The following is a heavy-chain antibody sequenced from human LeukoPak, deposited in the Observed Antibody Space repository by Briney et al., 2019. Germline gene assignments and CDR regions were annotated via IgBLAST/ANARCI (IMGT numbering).Heavy chain of an antibody. D-gene: IGHD3-22*01. CDR2: ISSSSSYI. J-gene: IGHJ4*02. V-gene: IGHV3-21*04. Sequence: GGSLRLSCAASGFTFSSYSMNWVRQAPGKGLEWVSSISSSSSYIYYADSVKGRFTISRDNAKNSLYLQMNSLRAEDTAVYYCAREAHYDSSGYYLGYWGQGTLVTVSS. CDR3: AREAHYDSSGYYLGY. CDR1: GFTFSSYS.